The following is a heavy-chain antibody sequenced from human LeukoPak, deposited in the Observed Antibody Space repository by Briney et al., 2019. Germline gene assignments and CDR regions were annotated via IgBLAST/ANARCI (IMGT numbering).Heavy chain of an antibody. J-gene: IGHJ4*02. V-gene: IGHV4-38-2*01. D-gene: IGHD3-16*02. CDR2: SYHTGST. CDR3: ARDKDDYVWGTYRW. CDR1: GYSISSGYY. Sequence: PSETLSLTCAVSGYSISSGYYWGWVRQAPGKGPEWIGSSYHTGSTDYNPSLKSRLTISVDMSKNQSSLNLRSVTAADTAVYYCARDKDDYVWGTYRWWGQGMLVTVSS.